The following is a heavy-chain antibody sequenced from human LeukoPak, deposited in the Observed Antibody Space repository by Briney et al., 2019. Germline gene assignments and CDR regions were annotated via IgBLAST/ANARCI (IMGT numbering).Heavy chain of an antibody. D-gene: IGHD1/OR15-1a*01. V-gene: IGHV3-74*01. CDR3: ARWSTTPDTEAGDY. Sequence: GGSLRFSCAASGFTFSNYWIHWVRQAPGKGLVWVSRINTDGSTTTYADSVKGRFSISRDNAKNTVYLQMNNLRAEDTAVYFCARWSTTPDTEAGDYWGQGTLVTVSS. CDR2: INTDGSTT. CDR1: GFTFSNYW. J-gene: IGHJ4*02.